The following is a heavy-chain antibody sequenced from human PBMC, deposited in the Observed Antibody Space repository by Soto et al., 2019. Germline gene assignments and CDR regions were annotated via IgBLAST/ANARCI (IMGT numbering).Heavy chain of an antibody. CDR3: ARDFGMDSSSWYAFYYYYYMDV. J-gene: IGHJ6*03. D-gene: IGHD6-13*01. CDR1: GYTFTSYG. Sequence: ASVKVSCKASGYTFTSYGISWVRQAPGQGLEWMGWISAYNGNTNYAQKLQGRVTMTTDTSTSTAYMELRSLRSDDTAVYYCARDFGMDSSSWYAFYYYYYMDVWGKGTTVTVSS. V-gene: IGHV1-18*01. CDR2: ISAYNGNT.